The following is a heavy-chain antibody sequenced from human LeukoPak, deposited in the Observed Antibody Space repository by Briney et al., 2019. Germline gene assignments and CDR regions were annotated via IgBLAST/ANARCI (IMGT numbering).Heavy chain of an antibody. V-gene: IGHV3-30-3*01. CDR3: AREGYYGSGSPPSLYFDY. Sequence: GGSLRLSCAASGFTFRNYVIHWVRQAPGRGLEWVAVTSSDLNVKLYADSVKGRFTISRDNSRSTLYLQMNSLRPEDTAIYYCAREGYYGSGSPPSLYFDYFGQGTLVTVSS. J-gene: IGHJ4*02. CDR2: TSSDLNVK. D-gene: IGHD3-10*01. CDR1: GFTFRNYV.